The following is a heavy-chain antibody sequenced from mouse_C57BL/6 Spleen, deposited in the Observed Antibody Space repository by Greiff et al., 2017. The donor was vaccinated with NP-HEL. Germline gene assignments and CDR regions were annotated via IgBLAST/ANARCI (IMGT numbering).Heavy chain of an antibody. J-gene: IGHJ2*01. D-gene: IGHD2-1*01. CDR1: GFTFSDFY. Sequence: EVKLVESGGGLVQSGRSLRLSCATSGFTFSDFYMEWVRQAPGKGLEWIAASRNKANDYTTEYSESVKGRFIVSRDTSQSILYLQMNALRAEDTAIYYCARDADYGTFDYWGQGTTLTVSS. CDR3: ARDADYGTFDY. CDR2: SRNKANDYTT. V-gene: IGHV7-1*01.